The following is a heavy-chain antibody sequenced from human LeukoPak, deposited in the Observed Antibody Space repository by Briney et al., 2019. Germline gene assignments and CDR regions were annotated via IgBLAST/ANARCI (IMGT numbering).Heavy chain of an antibody. V-gene: IGHV5-10-1*01. CDR1: GYSFTSYW. J-gene: IGHJ4*02. CDR2: IDPSDSYT. D-gene: IGHD5-18*01. CDR3: ARHGLRGYSYGYN. Sequence: LGESLKISCKGSGYSFTSYWISWVRQMPGKGLEWMGKIDPSDSYTNYSPSFQGHVTISADKSVSTAYLQWSSLKASDTAMYHCARHGLRGYSYGYNWGQGTLVTVSS.